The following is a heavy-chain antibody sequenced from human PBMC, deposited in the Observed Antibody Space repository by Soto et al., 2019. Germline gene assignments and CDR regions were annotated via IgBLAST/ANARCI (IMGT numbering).Heavy chain of an antibody. Sequence: GSLRLSCAASRFTFSSYWMHWVRQAPGKGLVWVSRINSDGTTTSYADSVKGRFTISRDNAKNTLYLQMNSLRAEDTAVYYWARVRSGGYVLEPGAQATRVT. V-gene: IGHV3-74*01. CDR3: ARVRSGGYVLEP. CDR1: RFTFSSYW. D-gene: IGHD3-3*01. CDR2: INSDGTTT. J-gene: IGHJ5*02.